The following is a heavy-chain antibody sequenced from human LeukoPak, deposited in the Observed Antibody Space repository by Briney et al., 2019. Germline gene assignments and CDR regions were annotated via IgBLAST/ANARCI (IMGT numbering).Heavy chain of an antibody. Sequence: GGSLRLSCAASGFTFSSSWMTWVRQAPGKGLEWVSAISGSGGSTYYADSVKGRFTISRDNSKNTLYLQMNSLRAEDTAVYYCAKDRSAWYSSGWRLDYWGQGTLVTVSS. D-gene: IGHD6-19*01. CDR1: GFTFSSSW. CDR2: ISGSGGST. V-gene: IGHV3-23*01. CDR3: AKDRSAWYSSGWRLDY. J-gene: IGHJ4*02.